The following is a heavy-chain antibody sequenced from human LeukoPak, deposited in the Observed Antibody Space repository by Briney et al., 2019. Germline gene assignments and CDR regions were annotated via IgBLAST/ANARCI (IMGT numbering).Heavy chain of an antibody. CDR3: ARRGYCSGGDCFSAAFDI. CDR1: GYTFATYW. D-gene: IGHD2-15*01. J-gene: IGHJ3*02. V-gene: IGHV5-51*01. Sequence: GESLKISCKGSGYTFATYWIGWVRQMPGKGLEWMGIIYPGDSRTTYSPSFQGQVTISADKSISTTYLQWSSLKASDTAMYYCARRGYCSGGDCFSAAFDIWGQGTMVTVSS. CDR2: IYPGDSRT.